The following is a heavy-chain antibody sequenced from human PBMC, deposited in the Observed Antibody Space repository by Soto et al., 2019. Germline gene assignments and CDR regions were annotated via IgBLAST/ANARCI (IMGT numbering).Heavy chain of an antibody. Sequence: QVQLVQSGAEVKKPGSSVRVSCKAPGGTLNTQPITWVRQAPGQGFECIGRIIPMLSDTHYAQKMKGRVTITADNSTRTGYMELSSLKSDDTAVYYCATSRVNDFNFWGQGTLVTVSS. D-gene: IGHD2-21*02. CDR2: IIPMLSDT. J-gene: IGHJ4*01. CDR3: ATSRVNDFNF. V-gene: IGHV1-69*02. CDR1: GGTLNTQP.